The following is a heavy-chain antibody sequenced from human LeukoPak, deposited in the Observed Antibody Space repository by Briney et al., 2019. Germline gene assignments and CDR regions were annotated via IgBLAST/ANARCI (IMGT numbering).Heavy chain of an antibody. CDR1: GGTFSSYA. CDR3: ASLHYDFWSGYKNWFDP. V-gene: IGHV1-69*04. J-gene: IGHJ5*02. D-gene: IGHD3-3*01. Sequence: SVKVSCKASGGTFSSYAISWVRQAPGQGLEWMGRIIPILGIANYAQKFQGRVTITADKSTSTAYMELSSLRSEDTAVYYCASLHYDFWSGYKNWFDPWGQGTLVTVSS. CDR2: IIPILGIA.